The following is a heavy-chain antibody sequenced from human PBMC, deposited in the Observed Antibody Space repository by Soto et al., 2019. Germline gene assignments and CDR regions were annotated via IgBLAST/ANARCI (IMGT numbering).Heavy chain of an antibody. CDR2: TYYRSRLYN. CDR3: AREFPYYASSDSYLDY. D-gene: IGHD3-16*01. Sequence: PSQTLSLTCAISGDSVSGNSAAWNWIRQSPSRGLEWLGRTYYRSRLYNDYAVSVKSRITVTPDTSKNQFSLHLNSVTPEDTAVYYCAREFPYYASSDSYLDYWGQGALVTVSS. V-gene: IGHV6-1*01. J-gene: IGHJ4*02. CDR1: GDSVSGNSAA.